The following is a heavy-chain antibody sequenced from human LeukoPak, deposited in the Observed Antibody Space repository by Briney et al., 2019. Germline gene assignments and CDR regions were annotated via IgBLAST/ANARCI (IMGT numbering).Heavy chain of an antibody. V-gene: IGHV3-30-3*01. CDR1: GFTFSSYA. CDR2: ISYDGSNK. Sequence: GGSLRLSCAASGFTFSSYAMHWVRQAPGKGLEWVAVISYDGSNKYYADSVKGRFTISRDNSKNTLYLQMNSLRAEDTAVYYCARDSSYEKYYDFWSGYYNLSGYFDYWGQGTPVTVSS. D-gene: IGHD3-3*01. CDR3: ARDSSYEKYYDFWSGYYNLSGYFDY. J-gene: IGHJ4*02.